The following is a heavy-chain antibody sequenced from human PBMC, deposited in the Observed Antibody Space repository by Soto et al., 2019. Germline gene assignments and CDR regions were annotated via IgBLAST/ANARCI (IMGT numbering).Heavy chain of an antibody. CDR3: ARDDSELMVLKYYYGMDV. J-gene: IGHJ6*02. CDR1: GGTFSSYA. CDR2: IIPIFGTA. D-gene: IGHD2-8*01. Sequence: GASVKVSCKASGGTFSSYAISWVRQAPGQGLEWMGGIIPIFGTANYAQKFQGRVTITADKSTSTAYMELSSLRSEDTAVYYCARDDSELMVLKYYYGMDVWGQGTTVTVSS. V-gene: IGHV1-69*06.